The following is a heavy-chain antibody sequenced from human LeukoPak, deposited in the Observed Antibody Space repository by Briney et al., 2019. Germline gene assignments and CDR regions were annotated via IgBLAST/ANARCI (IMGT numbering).Heavy chain of an antibody. J-gene: IGHJ4*02. CDR1: GYTFTGYY. CDR2: INPNSGGT. V-gene: IGHV1-2*06. D-gene: IGHD3-22*01. CDR3: ARGYYYDSSGYFGIFDY. Sequence: EASVKVFCKASGYTFTGYYMHWVRQAPGQGLEWMGRINPNSGGTNYAQKFQGRVTMTRDTSISTAYMELSRLRSDDTAVYYCARGYYYDSSGYFGIFDYWGQGTLVTVSS.